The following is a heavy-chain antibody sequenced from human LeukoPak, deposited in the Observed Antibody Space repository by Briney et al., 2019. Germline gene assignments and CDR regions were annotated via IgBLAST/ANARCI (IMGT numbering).Heavy chain of an antibody. J-gene: IGHJ5*02. CDR1: GFTFSSYG. CDR2: IWYDGSNK. D-gene: IGHD6-13*01. CDR3: ARDYYSSSWYEQGLHYFDP. V-gene: IGHV3-33*01. Sequence: GGSLRLSCAASGFTFSSYGMHWVRQAPGKGLEWVAVIWYDGSNKYYADSVKGRFTISRDNSKNTLYLQMNSLRAEDTAVYYCARDYYSSSWYEQGLHYFDPWGQGTLVTVSS.